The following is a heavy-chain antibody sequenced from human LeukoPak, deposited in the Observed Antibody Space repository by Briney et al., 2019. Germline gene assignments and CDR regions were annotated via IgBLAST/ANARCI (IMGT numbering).Heavy chain of an antibody. D-gene: IGHD5-12*01. CDR1: GFTFSTYW. V-gene: IGHV3-7*01. CDR3: ARKGVARAFDI. Sequence: GGSLRLSCAASGFTFSTYWMSWVRQPPGKGLEGGANIKRDGREKYYVDSVKGRFTISRDNAKHSLYLQMNSLRVQDTAVYYCARKGVARAFDIWGQGTMVTVSS. CDR2: IKRDGREK. J-gene: IGHJ3*02.